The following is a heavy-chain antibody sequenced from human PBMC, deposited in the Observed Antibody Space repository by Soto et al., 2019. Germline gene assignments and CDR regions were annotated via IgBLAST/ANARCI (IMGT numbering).Heavy chain of an antibody. J-gene: IGHJ4*02. CDR1: GFTFDDYA. CDR2: ITWDSGRI. Sequence: EVQLVESGGGLVQPGRSLRLSCAASGFTFDDYAMHWVRQAPGKGLEWVSSITWDSGRITYADSLNGRFTISRDNTKTPLYLQMDSLRPEDTAFYYCAKAHLLENRGTWGVDCGGQGTLVTVSP. CDR3: AKAHLLENRGTWGVDC. V-gene: IGHV3-9*01. D-gene: IGHD3-9*01.